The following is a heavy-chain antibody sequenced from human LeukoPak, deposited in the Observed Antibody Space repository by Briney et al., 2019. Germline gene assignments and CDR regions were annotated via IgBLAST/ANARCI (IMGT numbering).Heavy chain of an antibody. J-gene: IGHJ4*02. V-gene: IGHV3-48*03. D-gene: IGHD3/OR15-3a*01. CDR2: ISSRGSAM. Sequence: GGSLRLSCAASGFTFTRFEMKWVRQAPGKGLEWTSYISSRGSAMYYAASVRGQFTISRDNAQNSLYLQMNSLRAEDTGVYYCARGWTIDYWGQGTLVTVSS. CDR3: ARGWTIDY. CDR1: GFTFTRFE.